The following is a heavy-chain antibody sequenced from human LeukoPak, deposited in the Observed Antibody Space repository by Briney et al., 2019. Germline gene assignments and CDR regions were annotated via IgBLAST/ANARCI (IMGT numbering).Heavy chain of an antibody. J-gene: IGHJ4*02. D-gene: IGHD2-21*02. CDR1: GGSISSGDYY. V-gene: IGHV4-30-4*01. CDR2: IYYSGST. CDR3: ARVRGGDKPFDY. Sequence: SQTLSLTCTVSGGSISSGDYYWSWIRQPPGKGLEWIGYIYYSGSTYYNPSLKSRVTISVDTPKNQFSLKLSSVTAADTAVYYCARVRGGDKPFDYWGQGTLVTVSS.